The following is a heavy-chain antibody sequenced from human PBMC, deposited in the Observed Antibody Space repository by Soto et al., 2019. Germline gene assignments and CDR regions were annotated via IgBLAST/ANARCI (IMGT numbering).Heavy chain of an antibody. V-gene: IGHV1-2*04. D-gene: IGHD2-2*01. CDR1: GYTFTGYY. CDR2: INPNSGGT. CDR3: ARVYPDCSSTSCDAFDI. J-gene: IGHJ3*02. Sequence: ASVKLSCKTSGYTFTGYYMHWVRQAPGQGLEWMGWINPNSGGTNYAQKFQGWVTMTRDTSISTAYMELSRLRSDDTAVYYCARVYPDCSSTSCDAFDIWGQGTMVTVSS.